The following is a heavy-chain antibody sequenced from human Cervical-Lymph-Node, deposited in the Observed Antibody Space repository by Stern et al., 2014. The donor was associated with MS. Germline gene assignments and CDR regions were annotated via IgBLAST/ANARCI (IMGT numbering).Heavy chain of an antibody. CDR3: ARDIPGYYYDSSGCLDY. Sequence: VQLVESGGGLVQPGGSLRLSCAASGFTFSSYWMHWVRQAPGTGLVWVSRINSDGSSTSYADSVKGRFTISRDNAKNTLYLQMNSLRAEDTAVYYCARDIPGYYYDSSGCLDYWGQGTLVTVSS. V-gene: IGHV3-74*01. D-gene: IGHD3-22*01. CDR2: INSDGSST. CDR1: GFTFSSYW. J-gene: IGHJ4*02.